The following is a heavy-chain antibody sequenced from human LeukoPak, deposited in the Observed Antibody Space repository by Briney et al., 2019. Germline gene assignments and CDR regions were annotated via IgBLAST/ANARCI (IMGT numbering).Heavy chain of an antibody. D-gene: IGHD5-18*01. CDR3: ARIMDTRGDWFDS. CDR1: DGSISSVVW. Sequence: SETLSLTCKVSDGSISSVVWWSWVRQPPGKGLEWIGEIYRSGIANYNPSLKSRVSMSVDKSKNQFSLKLTSVTAADTAIYYCARIMDTRGDWFDSWGQGILVTVSS. CDR2: IYRSGIA. V-gene: IGHV4-4*02. J-gene: IGHJ5*01.